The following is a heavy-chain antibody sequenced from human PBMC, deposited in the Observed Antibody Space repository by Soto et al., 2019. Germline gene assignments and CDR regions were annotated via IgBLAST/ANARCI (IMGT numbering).Heavy chain of an antibody. V-gene: IGHV3-23*01. CDR1: GFSFSTYA. CDR3: AKTHYDVLDY. CDR2: INCCGGST. J-gene: IGHJ4*02. D-gene: IGHD3-3*01. Sequence: EVQLLESGGGLVQPGGSLRLSCAASGFSFSTYAMSWVRQAPGKGLEWVSAINCCGGSTYYADSVKGRFTISRDDSKNTLYLQMNSVRAEDTAVYYCAKTHYDVLDYWGQGTLVTVSS.